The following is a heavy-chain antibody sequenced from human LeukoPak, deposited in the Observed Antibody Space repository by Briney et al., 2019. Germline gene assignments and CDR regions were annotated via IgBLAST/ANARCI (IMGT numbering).Heavy chain of an antibody. Sequence: GGSLRLSCAASGFTFSDYYMSWIRQAPGKGLEWGSSINTVASYIYYADSVRGRFTISRDNAKNSLYLQMNSLRAEDTGVYYCARLRRNGDSGGFYYYYDSWGQGTLVTVSS. CDR2: INTVASYI. V-gene: IGHV3-11*04. CDR3: ARLRRNGDSGGFYYYYDS. CDR1: GFTFSDYY. J-gene: IGHJ4*02. D-gene: IGHD2-21*01.